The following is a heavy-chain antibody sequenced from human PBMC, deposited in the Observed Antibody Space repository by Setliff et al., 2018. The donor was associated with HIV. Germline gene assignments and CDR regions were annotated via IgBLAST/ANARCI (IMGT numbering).Heavy chain of an antibody. D-gene: IGHD4-17*01. CDR3: VRQHGDYAFGS. CDR1: GGSFPAYY. CDR2: INYSGDT. V-gene: IGHV4-34*01. J-gene: IGHJ5*01. Sequence: SETLSLTCAVYGGSFPAYYWSWVRQPPGKGLEWIGEINYSGDTTYNPSLKSRVNMFIDTSKKQFSLKLASVTAADTAVYYCVRQHGDYAFGSWGQGTLVTVSS.